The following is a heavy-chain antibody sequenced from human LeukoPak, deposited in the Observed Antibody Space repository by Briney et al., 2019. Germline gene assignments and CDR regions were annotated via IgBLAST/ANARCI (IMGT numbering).Heavy chain of an antibody. CDR3: ARDREWFGDHYYYMDV. J-gene: IGHJ6*03. Sequence: PGGSLRLSCAASGFTFDDYGMSWVRQAPGKGLEWVSGINWNGGSTGYADSVKGRFTISRDNAKYSLYLQMNSLRAEDTALYYCARDREWFGDHYYYMDVWGKGTTVTVSS. D-gene: IGHD3-10*01. CDR2: INWNGGST. CDR1: GFTFDDYG. V-gene: IGHV3-20*04.